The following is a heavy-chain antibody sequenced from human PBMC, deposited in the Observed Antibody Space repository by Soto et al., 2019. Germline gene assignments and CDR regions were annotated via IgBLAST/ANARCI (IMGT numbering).Heavy chain of an antibody. CDR1: GFTFSSYG. CDR2: IWYDGSNK. Sequence: GGSLRLSCAASGFTFSSYGMHWVRQAPGKGLEWVAVIWYDGSNKYYADSVKARFTISRDNSKNTLYLQMNSLRAEDTAVYYCARGSRIAAVPPFDYWGQGTLVTVSS. CDR3: ARGSRIAAVPPFDY. D-gene: IGHD6-13*01. J-gene: IGHJ4*02. V-gene: IGHV3-33*01.